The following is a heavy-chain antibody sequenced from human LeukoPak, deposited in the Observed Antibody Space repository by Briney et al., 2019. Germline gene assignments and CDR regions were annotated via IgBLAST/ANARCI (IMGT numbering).Heavy chain of an antibody. CDR3: ERARGSYDSSGYYQYYFDY. Sequence: GGSLRLSCAASGFTFSNYYMRWIRQAPGKGLEWVAYISSSGSTIYYADSVKGRFTISRDNAKNSLYLQMNSLRAEDTAVYYCERARGSYDSSGYYQYYFDYWGQGTLVTVSS. CDR1: GFTFSNYY. CDR2: ISSSGSTI. D-gene: IGHD3-22*01. J-gene: IGHJ4*02. V-gene: IGHV3-11*01.